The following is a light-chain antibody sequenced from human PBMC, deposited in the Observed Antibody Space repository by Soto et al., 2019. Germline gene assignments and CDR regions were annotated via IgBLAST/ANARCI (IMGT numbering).Light chain of an antibody. V-gene: IGKV1-39*01. CDR1: QTLSTY. Sequence: DIQMIQSPSPLSASVGDRVTITCRPSQTLSTYLNWYQQKPGKAPNLLIYDASTLQSGVPSRFSGGGSGTDFTLTISSLQPEDFATYYCQQTYITPYTFGQGTKVDIK. CDR3: QQTYITPYT. CDR2: DAS. J-gene: IGKJ2*01.